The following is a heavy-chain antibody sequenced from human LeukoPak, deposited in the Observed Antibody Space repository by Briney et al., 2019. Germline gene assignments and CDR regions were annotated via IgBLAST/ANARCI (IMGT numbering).Heavy chain of an antibody. V-gene: IGHV7-4-1*02. Sequence: GASVKVSCKASGYTFTSYAMNWVRQAPGQGLEWMGWINTNTGNPTYAQGFTGRFVFSLDTSVSTAYLQISSLKAEDTAVYYCAREPRRDTLRQNRDYYYYYMDVWGKGTTVTVSS. D-gene: IGHD5-18*01. J-gene: IGHJ6*03. CDR3: AREPRRDTLRQNRDYYYYYMDV. CDR1: GYTFTSYA. CDR2: INTNTGNP.